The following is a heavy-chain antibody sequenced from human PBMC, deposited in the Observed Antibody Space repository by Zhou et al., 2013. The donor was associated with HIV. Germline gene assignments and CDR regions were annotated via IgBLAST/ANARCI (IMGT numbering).Heavy chain of an antibody. CDR1: GYTFTGHY. V-gene: IGHV1-2*02. J-gene: IGHJ4*02. Sequence: QEQLVQSGADVRKPGASVKVSCKASGYTFTGHYIHWVRQAPGQGLEWMGCINPRTGDTNYARKFQGRVTMTRDTSISTAYMELRGLRSDDTALYFCASYGPGYNWMYSWGQGTLVTVSS. D-gene: IGHD1-20*01. CDR2: INPRTGDT. CDR3: ASYGPGYNWMYS.